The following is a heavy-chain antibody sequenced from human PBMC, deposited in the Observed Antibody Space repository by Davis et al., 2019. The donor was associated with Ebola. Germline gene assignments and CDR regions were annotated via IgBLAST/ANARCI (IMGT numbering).Heavy chain of an antibody. D-gene: IGHD3-10*01. CDR1: GFTFSDHY. V-gene: IGHV3-72*01. J-gene: IGHJ6*03. CDR2: TRNKAKSYTT. Sequence: GESLKISCAVSGFTFSDHYMDWVRQAPGKGLEWVGRTRNKAKSYTTEYAASVKGRFSISSDDSKNSLYLQMNSQKTEDTAVYPCARAASYRNYYYMDVWGKGTTVTVSS. CDR3: ARAASYRNYYYMDV.